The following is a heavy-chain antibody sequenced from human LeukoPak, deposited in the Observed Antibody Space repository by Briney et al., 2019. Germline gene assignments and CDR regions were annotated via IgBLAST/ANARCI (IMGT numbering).Heavy chain of an antibody. CDR2: VYVNGIT. V-gene: IGHV4-4*08. Sequence: PSETLSLTCTVSGGSMFNYYWNWIRRPPGKGLEWIGYVYVNGITNYSPSLRSRGTISIATSKNQFSLRLTSVTAADTAIYYCARRAYYNSSGYHPTSGYFDLWGRGTLVSVS. D-gene: IGHD3-22*01. J-gene: IGHJ2*01. CDR1: GGSMFNYY. CDR3: ARRAYYNSSGYHPTSGYFDL.